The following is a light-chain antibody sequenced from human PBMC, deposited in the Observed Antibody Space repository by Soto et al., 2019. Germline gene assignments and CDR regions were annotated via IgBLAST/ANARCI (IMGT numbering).Light chain of an antibody. CDR1: PAIGTW. CDR3: HQYNTDPLS. CDR2: AAS. J-gene: IGKJ4*01. Sequence: DIQLTQSPSSLTASIGDTVTITCRASPAIGTWLAWHQQKPEKAPKSLIYAASTLQSGVPSRFNGSGSGTDFTLTINILQPEDCATYYCHQYNTDPLSFGGGTKVEIK. V-gene: IGKV1D-16*01.